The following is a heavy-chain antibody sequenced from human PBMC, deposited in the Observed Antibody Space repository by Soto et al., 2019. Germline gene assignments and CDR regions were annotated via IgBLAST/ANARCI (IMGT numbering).Heavy chain of an antibody. Sequence: QVQLQQSGPRLVKPSETLSLTCTVSSGPDRSHNWGWIRQPPGRGLEWNGYVYYTGDTAYNPSLRGRVTISADTSTNDISLTLNSVTAADTAVYYCVRQXXDYLHGLVDVWGQGTTVSVSS. CDR3: VRQXXDYLHGLVDV. D-gene: IGHD4-17*01. CDR2: VYYTGDT. CDR1: SGPDRSHN. V-gene: IGHV4-59*08. J-gene: IGHJ6*02.